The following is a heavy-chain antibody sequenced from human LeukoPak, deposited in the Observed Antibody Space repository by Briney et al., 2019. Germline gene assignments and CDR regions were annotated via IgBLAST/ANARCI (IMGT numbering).Heavy chain of an antibody. CDR2: IYHSGST. D-gene: IGHD5-12*01. J-gene: IGHJ4*02. CDR1: GGSISTYY. Sequence: YPSETLSLTCTLSGGSISTYYWSWIRQPPGKGLEWIGYIYHSGSTNYNPSLKSRVTISVDTSKNQFSLKLSSVTAADTAVYYCARGGGYASPISYWGQGALVTVSS. V-gene: IGHV4-59*01. CDR3: ARGGGYASPISY.